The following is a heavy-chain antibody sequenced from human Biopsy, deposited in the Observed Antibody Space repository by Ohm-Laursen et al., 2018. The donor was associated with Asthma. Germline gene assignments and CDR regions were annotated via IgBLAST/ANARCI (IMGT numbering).Heavy chain of an antibody. V-gene: IGHV3-30*18. J-gene: IGHJ4*02. CDR2: ISYDGNHK. Sequence: SLRLSCAASGFMFRSFGMHWVRQAPGKGLEWVAVISYDGNHKFYEDSVKGRFTISRDNSKNTLYLQMNSLRTEDTAVYYCAKRRGYSGYDNDYWGQGTLAIVSS. CDR1: GFMFRSFG. D-gene: IGHD5-12*01. CDR3: AKRRGYSGYDNDY.